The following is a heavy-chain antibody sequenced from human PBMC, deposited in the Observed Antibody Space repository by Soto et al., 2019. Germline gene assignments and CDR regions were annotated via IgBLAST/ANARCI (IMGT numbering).Heavy chain of an antibody. CDR3: ARYSSYDFWSGYTPNPYGMDV. CDR1: GGTFSSYA. CDR2: IIPIFGTA. J-gene: IGHJ6*02. Sequence: ASVKVSCKASGGTFSSYAISWVRQAPGQGLEWMGGIIPIFGTANYAQKFQGRVTITADESTSTAYMELSSLRSADTAVYYCARYSSYDFWSGYTPNPYGMDVWGQGTTVTV. V-gene: IGHV1-69*13. D-gene: IGHD3-3*01.